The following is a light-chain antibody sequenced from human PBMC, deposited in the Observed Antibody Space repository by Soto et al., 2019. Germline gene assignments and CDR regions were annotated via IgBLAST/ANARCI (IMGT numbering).Light chain of an antibody. CDR3: MQALQSPRT. CDR2: VVS. CDR1: QSLLHSNGHNY. J-gene: IGKJ2*01. Sequence: DIVMTQSPLSLPVTPGEPASISCRSSQSLLHSNGHNYLDWYVQKPGQSPQLLISVVSNGASGAPDRFSGSGSGTDFTLKISRVEAEDVGVYYCMQALQSPRTFGQGTKLEIK. V-gene: IGKV2-28*01.